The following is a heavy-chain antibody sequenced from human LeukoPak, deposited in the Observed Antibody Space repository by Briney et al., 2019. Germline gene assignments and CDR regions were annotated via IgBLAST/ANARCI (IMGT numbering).Heavy chain of an antibody. Sequence: SETLSLTCSVSGGSISGYFWSWSREPPGRGLEWSGYIFYGGNTKYNPSLKSRAARSADASKNQYSLSLSSVTAAETAIYYCARGRYCAGGGCRLFDFWGQGPLVGVSS. J-gene: IGHJ4*02. CDR1: GGSISGYF. D-gene: IGHD2-8*02. CDR3: ARGRYCAGGGCRLFDF. CDR2: IFYGGNT. V-gene: IGHV4-59*01.